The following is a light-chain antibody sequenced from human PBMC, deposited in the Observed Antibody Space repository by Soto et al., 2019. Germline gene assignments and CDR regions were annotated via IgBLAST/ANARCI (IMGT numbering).Light chain of an antibody. CDR1: SSDVGGYNY. CDR3: SSYTSSSTLVV. Sequence: QSVLTQPASVSGSPGQSITISCTGTSSDVGGYNYVSWYQQHPGKAPKLMIYDVNNRPSGVSNRFSGSKSGNTASLTISGLQAEDEADYYCSSYTSSSTLVVLGGGTKLTVL. V-gene: IGLV2-14*03. CDR2: DVN. J-gene: IGLJ2*01.